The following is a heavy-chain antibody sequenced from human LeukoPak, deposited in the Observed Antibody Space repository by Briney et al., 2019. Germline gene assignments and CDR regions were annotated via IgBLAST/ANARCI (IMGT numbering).Heavy chain of an antibody. J-gene: IGHJ5*02. CDR2: IYTIENT. V-gene: IGHV4-4*07. CDR1: GGSISSHY. D-gene: IGHD3-10*01. CDR3: ARDWPGTMVRGAQNWFDP. Sequence: PSETLSLTCTVSGGSISSHYWSWIRQPAGKGLEWIGRIYTIENTKYNPPLRSRVTMSVATSKTQLSLKLSSVTAADPAVYYCARDWPGTMVRGAQNWFDPWGQGTLVTVSS.